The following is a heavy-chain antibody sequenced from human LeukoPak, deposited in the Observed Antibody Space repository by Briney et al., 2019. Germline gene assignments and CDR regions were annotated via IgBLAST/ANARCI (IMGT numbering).Heavy chain of an antibody. Sequence: GGSLRLSCAASGFTFDDYAMHWVRQPPGKSLEWVSLISGDGGSTYYADSVKGRFTVSRDNSKNSLYLQMNSLRAEDTAVYYCARENLNSHGVDFDYWGQGTLVTVSS. V-gene: IGHV3-43*02. D-gene: IGHD5-18*01. CDR3: ARENLNSHGVDFDY. CDR2: ISGDGGST. J-gene: IGHJ4*02. CDR1: GFTFDDYA.